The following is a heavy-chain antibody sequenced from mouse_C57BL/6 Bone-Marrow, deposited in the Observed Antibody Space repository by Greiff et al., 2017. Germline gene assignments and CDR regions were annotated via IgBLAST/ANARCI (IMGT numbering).Heavy chain of an antibody. CDR2: IRNKANGYTT. J-gene: IGHJ2*01. V-gene: IGHV7-3*01. CDR3: ASLITTVNYFDY. D-gene: IGHD1-2*01. CDR1: GFTFTDYY. Sequence: EVKLVESGGGLVQPGGSLSLSCAASGFTFTDYYMSWVRQPPGKALEWLGFIRNKANGYTTEYSASVKGRFTISRDNSQSILYLQMNALRAEDSATYYCASLITTVNYFDYWGQGTTLTVSS.